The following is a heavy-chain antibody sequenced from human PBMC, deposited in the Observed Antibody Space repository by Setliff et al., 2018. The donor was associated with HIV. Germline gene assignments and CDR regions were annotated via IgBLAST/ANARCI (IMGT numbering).Heavy chain of an antibody. CDR3: ARAPRGYHDSSGYYPYAFDI. CDR2: IYTSGST. Sequence: SETLSLTCTVSSGSISSGSYYWSWIRQPAGKGLEWIGHIYTSGSTNYNPSLKSRVTISVDTSKNQFSLKLSSVTAADTAVYYCARAPRGYHDSSGYYPYAFDIWGQGTMVTVSS. CDR1: SGSISSGSYY. J-gene: IGHJ3*02. D-gene: IGHD3-22*01. V-gene: IGHV4-61*09.